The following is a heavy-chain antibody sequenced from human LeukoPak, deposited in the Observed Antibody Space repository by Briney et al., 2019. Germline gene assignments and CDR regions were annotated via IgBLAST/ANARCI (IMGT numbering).Heavy chain of an antibody. V-gene: IGHV4-4*07. CDR1: GGSISSYY. J-gene: IGHJ4*02. CDR2: IYTSGRT. Sequence: SETLSLTCTVSGGSISSYYWSWIRQPAGKGLEWIWRIYTSGRTNYNASLKSRVSMSVDTSKNQFSLKLSSVTAADTAVFYCARENSGSYREFDYWGQGTLVTVSS. D-gene: IGHD1-26*01. CDR3: ARENSGSYREFDY.